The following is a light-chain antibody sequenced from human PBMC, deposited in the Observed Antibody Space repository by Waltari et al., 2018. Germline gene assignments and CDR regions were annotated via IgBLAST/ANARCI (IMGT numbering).Light chain of an antibody. V-gene: IGKV3-15*01. Sequence: EIVMTQSPATLSVSPGERATLSCRASQSVSSNLAWYQQKPGQAPRRLIYGASTRATGIPARVSGSGSGTEFTLTISSLQSEDFAVYYCQQYNNWPITFGQGTRLEIK. CDR1: QSVSSN. CDR3: QQYNNWPIT. J-gene: IGKJ5*01. CDR2: GAS.